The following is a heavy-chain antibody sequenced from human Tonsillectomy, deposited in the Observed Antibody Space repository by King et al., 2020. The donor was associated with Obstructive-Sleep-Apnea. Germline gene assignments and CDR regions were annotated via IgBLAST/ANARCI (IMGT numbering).Heavy chain of an antibody. CDR1: GGSFSDYF. J-gene: IGHJ6*02. V-gene: IGHV4-34*01. CDR2: INHSGTT. Sequence: VQLQQWGAGLLTPSETLSLTCAVYGGSFSDYFWSWVRQPPGKGLEWIGEINHSGTTNCNPSLKSRVTISVDTSKNQFSLKLRSVTAADTAVYYCSRATREIVVLPAARMDVWGQGTTVTVSS. D-gene: IGHD2-2*01. CDR3: SRATREIVVLPAARMDV.